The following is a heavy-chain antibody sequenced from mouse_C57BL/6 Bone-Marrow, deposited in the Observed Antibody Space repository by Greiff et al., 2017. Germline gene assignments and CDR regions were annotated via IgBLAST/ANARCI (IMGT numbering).Heavy chain of an antibody. D-gene: IGHD1-1*01. V-gene: IGHV1-81*01. CDR2: IYPRSGNT. Sequence: QVQLKQSGAELARPGASVKLSCKASGYTFTSYGISWVKQRTGQGLEWIGEIYPRSGNTYYNEKFKGKATLTADKSSSTAYMELRSLTSEDSAVYFCARIYYYGSSSRDYVDYGGQGTTLTVSS. CDR3: ARIYYYGSSSRDYVDY. CDR1: GYTFTSYG. J-gene: IGHJ2*01.